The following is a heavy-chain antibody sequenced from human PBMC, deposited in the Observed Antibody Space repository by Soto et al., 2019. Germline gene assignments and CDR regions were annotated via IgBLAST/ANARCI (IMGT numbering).Heavy chain of an antibody. J-gene: IGHJ4*02. V-gene: IGHV3-21*01. CDR1: GFTFSSYS. D-gene: IGHD5-12*01. CDR3: ARVESGYVFY. Sequence: EVQLVESGGGLVKPGGSLRLSCAASGFTFSSYSMNWVRQTPGKGLEWVSSISSSSSYIYYADSVKGRFTISRDNAKNSLYLQMNSLRAEDTAVYYCARVESGYVFYWGQGTLVTVSS. CDR2: ISSSSSYI.